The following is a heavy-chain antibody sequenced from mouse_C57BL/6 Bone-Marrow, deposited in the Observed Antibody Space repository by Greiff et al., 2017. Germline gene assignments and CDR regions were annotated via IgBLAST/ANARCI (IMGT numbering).Heavy chain of an antibody. Sequence: VQLQQPGAELVKPGASVKLSCKASGYTFTSYWMHWVKQRPGQGLEWIGMIHPNSGSTNYNEKFKSKATLTVDKSYSTAYMQLSRLTSEDSAVYYGARGVNWGPFAYWGQGTLVTVSA. CDR2: IHPNSGST. J-gene: IGHJ3*01. V-gene: IGHV1-64*01. D-gene: IGHD4-1*01. CDR1: GYTFTSYW. CDR3: ARGVNWGPFAY.